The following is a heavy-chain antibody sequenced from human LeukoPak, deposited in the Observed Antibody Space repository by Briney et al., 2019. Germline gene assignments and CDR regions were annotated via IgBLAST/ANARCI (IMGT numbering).Heavy chain of an antibody. CDR3: TTGYYGMDV. J-gene: IGHJ6*02. CDR2: TKSKTDGGTT. Sequence: TPGGSLRLSCAASGFTFSNAWMSWVRQAPRKGLEWVGRTKSKTDGGTTDYAAPVKGRFTISRDDSKNTLYLQMNSLKTEDTAVYYCTTGYYGMDVWGQGTTVTVSS. CDR1: GFTFSNAW. V-gene: IGHV3-15*01.